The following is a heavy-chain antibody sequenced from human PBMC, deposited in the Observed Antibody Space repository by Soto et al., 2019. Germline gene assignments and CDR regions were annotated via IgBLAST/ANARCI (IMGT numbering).Heavy chain of an antibody. CDR2: IYSGGNS. CDR3: ARSGPYGSETYSFRYNWFDP. J-gene: IGHJ5*02. Sequence: GGSLRLSCTTSGFTVSSSHMSWVRQAPGKGLDWVSVIYSGGNSYYAVSVQGRFTISRDNSKNTVYLQMNSLRGEDTAIYYCARSGPYGSETYSFRYNWFDPWGQGTLVTVSS. D-gene: IGHD3-10*01. CDR1: GFTVSSSH. V-gene: IGHV3-53*01.